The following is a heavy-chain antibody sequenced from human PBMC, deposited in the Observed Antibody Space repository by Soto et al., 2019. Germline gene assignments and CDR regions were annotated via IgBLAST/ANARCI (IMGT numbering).Heavy chain of an antibody. D-gene: IGHD5-18*01. V-gene: IGHV3-33*08. CDR1: GFTFRSSE. CDR3: ARTPGGYSYGYNYYYYYGMDV. Sequence: PGGSLRLSCAASGFTFRSSEMNWVRQAPGKGLEWVAVIWYDGSNKYYADSVKGRFTISRDNSKNTLYLQMNSLRAEDTAVYYCARTPGGYSYGYNYYYYYGMDVWGQGTTVTVSS. J-gene: IGHJ6*02. CDR2: IWYDGSNK.